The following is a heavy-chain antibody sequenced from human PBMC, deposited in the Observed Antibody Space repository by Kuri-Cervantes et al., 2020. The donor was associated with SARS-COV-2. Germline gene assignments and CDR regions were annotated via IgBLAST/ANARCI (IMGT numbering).Heavy chain of an antibody. D-gene: IGHD2-15*01. Sequence: LTCADSGFTFSSYAMCWVRQAPGKGLEWVSAISGSGGSTYYADSVKGWFTISRDHSKNTLYLQMNSLRAEDTAAYYCAKAALGYCSGGSCYNNWFDPWGQGTLVTVSS. V-gene: IGHV3-23*01. CDR1: GFTFSSYA. CDR3: AKAALGYCSGGSCYNNWFDP. J-gene: IGHJ5*02. CDR2: ISGSGGST.